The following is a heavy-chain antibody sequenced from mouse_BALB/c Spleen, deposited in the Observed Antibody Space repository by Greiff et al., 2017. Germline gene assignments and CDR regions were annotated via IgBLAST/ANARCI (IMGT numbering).Heavy chain of an antibody. CDR1: GYSFTSYY. V-gene: IGHV1S135*01. D-gene: IGHD1-2*01. CDR3: ARMYYGYYAMDY. J-gene: IGHJ4*01. Sequence: VQLQQSGPELMKPGASVKISCKASGYSFTSYYMHWVKQSHGKSLEWIGYIDPFNGGTSYNQKFKGKATLTVDKSSSTAYMHLSSLTSEDSAVYYCARMYYGYYAMDYWGQGTSVTVSS. CDR2: IDPFNGGT.